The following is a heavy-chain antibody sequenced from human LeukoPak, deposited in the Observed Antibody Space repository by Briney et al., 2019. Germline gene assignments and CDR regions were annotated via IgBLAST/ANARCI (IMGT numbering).Heavy chain of an antibody. CDR1: GASIITTNYY. V-gene: IGHV4-39*01. J-gene: IGHJ6*03. CDR2: ISYSGNA. CDR3: ARQSRGYYYMDV. Sequence: SETLSLTCTVSGASIITTNYYWGWIRQPPGKGLEWIGSISYSGNAYYNPSLRSRLSISVDTSKNQFSLKLSSVTAADTAVYYCARQSRGYYYMDVWGKGTTVTVSS.